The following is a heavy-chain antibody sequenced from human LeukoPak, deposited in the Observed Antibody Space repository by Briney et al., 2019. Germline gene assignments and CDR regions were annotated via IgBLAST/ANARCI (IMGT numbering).Heavy chain of an antibody. J-gene: IGHJ6*03. D-gene: IGHD3-10*01. CDR3: ARVPIPELLWVGEEQGGYYYYYMDV. V-gene: IGHV1-18*01. Sequence: ASVKGSCKASGYTFISYGITWVRQAPGQGLEWMGWISAYNGNTNYAQKFQGRVTMTTDTHTSTAYMELRSLRSDDTAVYYCARVPIPELLWVGEEQGGYYYYYMDVWGKGTTVTISS. CDR1: GYTFISYG. CDR2: ISAYNGNT.